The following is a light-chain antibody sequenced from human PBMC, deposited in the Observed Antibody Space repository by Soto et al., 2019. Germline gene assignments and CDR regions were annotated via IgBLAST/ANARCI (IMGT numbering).Light chain of an antibody. CDR3: QQLNSYPPD. CDR1: QGISSY. V-gene: IGKV1-9*01. CDR2: AAS. Sequence: DIQLTQSPSFLSASVGDRVTITCRASQGISSYLAWYQQKPGKAPKLLIYAASTLQSGVPSMFSGSGSGTEFTLTISSLQPEDFATYYCQQLNSYPPDFGQGTRLEIK. J-gene: IGKJ5*01.